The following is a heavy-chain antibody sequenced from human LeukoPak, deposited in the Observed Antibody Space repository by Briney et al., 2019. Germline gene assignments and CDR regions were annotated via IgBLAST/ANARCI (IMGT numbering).Heavy chain of an antibody. J-gene: IGHJ4*02. D-gene: IGHD1-26*01. CDR2: IIPIFGTA. Sequence: SVKVSCKASGGTFSSYAISWVRQAPGQGLEWMGGIIPIFGTANYAQKFQGRVTITADESTSTAYMEVSRLRSEDTAVYYGAKTIVEKKGGGGYYFDYWGQGTLVTVSS. CDR3: AKTIVEKKGGGGYYFDY. V-gene: IGHV1-69*13. CDR1: GGTFSSYA.